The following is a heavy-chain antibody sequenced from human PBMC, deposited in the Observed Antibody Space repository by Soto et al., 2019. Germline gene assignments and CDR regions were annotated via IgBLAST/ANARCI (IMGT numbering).Heavy chain of an antibody. J-gene: IGHJ4*02. Sequence: SETLSLTCTVSGGSISSSSYYWCWIRQPPGKGLEWIGSIYYSGSTYYNPSLKSRVTISVDTSKNQFSLSTEDTAVYYCAKDRGALRWSEEHYYFDYWGQGSLVTVSS. CDR1: GGSISSSSYY. V-gene: IGHV4-39*02. CDR3: AKDRGALRWSEEHYYFDY. CDR2: IYYSGST. D-gene: IGHD4-17*01.